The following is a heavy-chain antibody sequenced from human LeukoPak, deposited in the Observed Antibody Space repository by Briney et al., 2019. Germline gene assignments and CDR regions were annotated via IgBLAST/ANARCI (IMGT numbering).Heavy chain of an antibody. CDR1: GYTFTNYG. D-gene: IGHD2-15*01. Sequence: ASVKVSCKPAGYTFTNYGISRVRQAPGQGLEWMGWISGYNGNTNYAQKFQGKVTMTTDTSTSTVYMELRSLRSDDTAVYYCARMVVVAATLMGYFDLWGRGTLVTVSS. CDR3: ARMVVVAATLMGYFDL. CDR2: ISGYNGNT. J-gene: IGHJ2*01. V-gene: IGHV1-18*01.